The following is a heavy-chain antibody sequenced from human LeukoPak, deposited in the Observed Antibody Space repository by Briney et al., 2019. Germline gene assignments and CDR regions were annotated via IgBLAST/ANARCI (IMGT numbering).Heavy chain of an antibody. V-gene: IGHV1-18*04. CDR3: ARDRNTKLRYFDWLPHYYYYYMDV. CDR1: GYTFTSYY. CDR2: ISAYNGNT. D-gene: IGHD3-9*01. Sequence: ASVKVSCKASGYTFTSYYMHWVRQAPGQGLEWMGWISAYNGNTNYAQKLQGRVTMTTDTSTSTAYMELRSLRSDDTAVYYCARDRNTKLRYFDWLPHYYYYYMDVWGKGTTVTISS. J-gene: IGHJ6*03.